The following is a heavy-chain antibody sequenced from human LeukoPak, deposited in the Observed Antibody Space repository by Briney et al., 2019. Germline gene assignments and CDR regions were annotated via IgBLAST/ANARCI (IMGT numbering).Heavy chain of an antibody. J-gene: IGHJ1*01. CDR3: ARHSYYYDNSGYYSSAEYFQL. CDR1: GYSFTSYW. Sequence: GESLKISCKGSGYSFTSYWVGWVRQMPGKGLEWMGIIYPGDYETRYSPSFQGQVTISADKSINTAYLQWSSLKASDTAMYYCARHSYYYDNSGYYSSAEYFQLWGQGTLVTVSS. D-gene: IGHD3-22*01. CDR2: IYPGDYET. V-gene: IGHV5-51*01.